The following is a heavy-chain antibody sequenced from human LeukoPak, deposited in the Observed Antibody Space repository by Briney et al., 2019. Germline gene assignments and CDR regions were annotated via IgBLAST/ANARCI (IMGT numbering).Heavy chain of an antibody. CDR1: GYTFTSYG. D-gene: IGHD3-22*01. CDR3: ARVLTYSYDRSGEGFDY. Sequence: ASVKVSCKASGYTFTSYGICWVRQAPGQGLEWMGWISAYNGNTNYAQKLQGRVNMTTDTSTSTAYMELRSLRSADTAVYYCARVLTYSYDRSGEGFDYWGQGTLVTVSS. V-gene: IGHV1-18*01. CDR2: ISAYNGNT. J-gene: IGHJ4*02.